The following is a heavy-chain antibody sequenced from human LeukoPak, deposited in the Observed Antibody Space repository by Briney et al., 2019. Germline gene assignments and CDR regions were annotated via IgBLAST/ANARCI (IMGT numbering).Heavy chain of an antibody. V-gene: IGHV4-34*01. J-gene: IGHJ4*02. CDR3: ARGQLRLSN. CDR1: GGSFNGYY. D-gene: IGHD6-25*01. CDR2: INHSGST. Sequence: PSETLSLTCSVYGGSFNGYYWTWIRQPPGKGLEWIGEINHSGSTDYNPSLKSRVTISVDTSKNQFSLKLNSVTAADTAVYYCARGQLRLSNWGQGSLVIVSS.